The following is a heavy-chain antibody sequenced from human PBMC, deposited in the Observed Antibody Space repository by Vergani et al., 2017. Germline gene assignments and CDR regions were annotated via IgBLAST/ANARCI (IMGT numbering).Heavy chain of an antibody. V-gene: IGHV4-34*01. CDR1: GGSFTSYH. D-gene: IGHD4-11*01. CDR2: IDHTGRP. J-gene: IGHJ6*03. Sequence: QVQLQQWGGGLLKPSETLSLTCVVNGGSFTSYHWTWIRQSPGEGLEWVGDIDHTGRPDYNPSLRSRLTMSVDKSRNQFSRTLNSATATDTAIYFCARVNTETNGQLYYYDYMDVWGQGTAVTVS. CDR3: ARVNTETNGQLYYYDYMDV.